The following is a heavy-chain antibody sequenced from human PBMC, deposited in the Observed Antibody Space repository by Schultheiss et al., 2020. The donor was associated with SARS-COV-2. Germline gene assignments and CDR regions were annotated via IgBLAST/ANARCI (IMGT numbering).Heavy chain of an antibody. D-gene: IGHD4-17*01. CDR3: ARALNYGDQSDYYYGMDV. Sequence: GGSLRLSCAASGFTFSSYGMHWVRQAPGKGLEWVSGISWNSGSIGYADSVKGRFTISRENAKNSLYLQMNSLRAGDTAVYYCARALNYGDQSDYYYGMDVWGQGTTVTVSS. CDR1: GFTFSSYG. CDR2: ISWNSGSI. V-gene: IGHV3-9*01. J-gene: IGHJ6*02.